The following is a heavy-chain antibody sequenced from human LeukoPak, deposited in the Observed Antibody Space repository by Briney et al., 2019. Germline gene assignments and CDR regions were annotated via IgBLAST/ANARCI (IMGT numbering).Heavy chain of an antibody. J-gene: IGHJ4*02. D-gene: IGHD3-22*01. CDR2: INPNSGGT. Sequence: ASVKVSCKASGYTFTGYYMHWVRQAPGQGLEWMGRINPNSGGTNYAQKFQGRVTMTRDTSISTAYMELSRLRSDDTAVYYCAREAGYYDSSGCVDYWGQGTLVTVSS. CDR1: GYTFTGYY. V-gene: IGHV1-2*06. CDR3: AREAGYYDSSGCVDY.